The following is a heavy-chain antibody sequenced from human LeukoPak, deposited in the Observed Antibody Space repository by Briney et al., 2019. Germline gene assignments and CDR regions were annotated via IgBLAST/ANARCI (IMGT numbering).Heavy chain of an antibody. J-gene: IGHJ4*02. Sequence: SETLSLTCTGSGGSISRYYWSWIGQPPGRGVEWVGDIYYSGRTNYTPSLKSRVTISVDTSTNQFSLNLSSVTAADPAAYYCARHRQTDGPGSYFSSLPLDYWGQGTLVTVSS. D-gene: IGHD3-10*01. V-gene: IGHV4-59*08. CDR3: ARHRQTDGPGSYFSSLPLDY. CDR2: IYYSGRT. CDR1: GGSISRYY.